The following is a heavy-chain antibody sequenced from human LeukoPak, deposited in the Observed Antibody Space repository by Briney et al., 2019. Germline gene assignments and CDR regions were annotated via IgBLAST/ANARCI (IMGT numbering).Heavy chain of an antibody. J-gene: IGHJ4*02. Sequence: GGSLRLSCAASGFTFSSSGMHWVRQAPGKGLEWVAVISYDGTNKFYADSVKGRFTISRDNSKNTVYLQMNSLRLEDTAVYYGAKELTRSNYFDYGGQGTLVTVSS. V-gene: IGHV3-30*18. D-gene: IGHD3-9*01. CDR3: AKELTRSNYFDY. CDR1: GFTFSSSG. CDR2: ISYDGTNK.